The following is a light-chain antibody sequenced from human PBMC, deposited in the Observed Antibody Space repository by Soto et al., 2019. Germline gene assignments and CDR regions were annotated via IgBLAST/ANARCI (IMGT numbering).Light chain of an antibody. J-gene: IGLJ1*01. V-gene: IGLV1-47*02. CDR3: AAWDASLSACV. CDR1: DSNIGSNS. CDR2: YNN. Sequence: QSVLTQPHSASGTAGQGVTISCSGGDSNIGSNSVYWYQHLPRTAPKLLIYYNNQRPSGVPDRFAGSRSGTSASLAIVGLRSEEEAVYYCAAWDASLSACVFGNGTKVIVL.